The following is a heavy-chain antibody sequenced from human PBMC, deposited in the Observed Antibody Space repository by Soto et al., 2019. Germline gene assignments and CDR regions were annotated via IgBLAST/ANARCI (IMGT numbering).Heavy chain of an antibody. V-gene: IGHV1-2*02. CDR2: INPKSGGT. J-gene: IGHJ5*02. D-gene: IGHD3-22*01. CDR3: VKTYDGSGQPSHYFDP. CDR1: GYTFSDYF. Sequence: QVQLVQSGAEVKKPGASVKVSCETSGYTFSDYFIHWVRQAPGQGLEWMGWINPKSGGTNYAQVCRGRITMTRDTSISTAYMDLSGLRSDDTANYYCVKTYDGSGQPSHYFDPWGQGTPVTVSS.